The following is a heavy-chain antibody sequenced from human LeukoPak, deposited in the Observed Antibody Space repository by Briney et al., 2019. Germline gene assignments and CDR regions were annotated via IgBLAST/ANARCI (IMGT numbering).Heavy chain of an antibody. CDR2: TSYDGTRQ. V-gene: IGHV3-30*03. J-gene: IGHJ4*02. Sequence: GGSLRLSCVASGFSFGRHAMHWVRQTPGKGLEWLVVTSYDGTRQYYADFVRGRFTISRDNAKNSLYLQMNSLRAEDTALYYCASRTGTWGQGTLVTVSS. D-gene: IGHD1-7*01. CDR1: GFSFGRHA. CDR3: ASRTGT.